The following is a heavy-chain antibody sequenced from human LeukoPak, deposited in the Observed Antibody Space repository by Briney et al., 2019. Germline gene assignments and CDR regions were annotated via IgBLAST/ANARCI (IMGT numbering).Heavy chain of an antibody. CDR2: MNPNSGNT. Sequence: GASVKVSCKASGYTFTSYDINWVRQATGQGLEWMGWMNPNSGNTGYAQKFQGRVTITRNTSISTAYMELSSLRSEDTAVYYCARARSSHYYYYMDVWGKGTTVTVPS. J-gene: IGHJ6*03. V-gene: IGHV1-8*03. CDR1: GYTFTSYD. D-gene: IGHD2-2*01. CDR3: ARARSSHYYYYMDV.